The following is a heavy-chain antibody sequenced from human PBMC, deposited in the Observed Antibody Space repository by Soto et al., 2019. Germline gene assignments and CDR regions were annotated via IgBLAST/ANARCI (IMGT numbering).Heavy chain of an antibody. CDR2: VDHGGNS. D-gene: IGHD3-9*01. Sequence: QVQLQQWGAGLVKPSETLSLTCAVSGGSFTTYHWSCIRQPPGKGLEWIGEVDHGGNSNYNPSLKNRVTTSVGTSKNRFSLKLTAVTAADTAVYFCARAGYCVVLTGREYSFDSWGQGTLVTGSS. V-gene: IGHV4-34*01. J-gene: IGHJ4*02. CDR3: ARAGYCVVLTGREYSFDS. CDR1: GGSFTTYH.